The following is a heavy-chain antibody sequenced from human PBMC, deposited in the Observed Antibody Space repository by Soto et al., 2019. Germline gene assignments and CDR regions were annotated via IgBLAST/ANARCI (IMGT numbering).Heavy chain of an antibody. V-gene: IGHV3-7*01. CDR2: IKQDGSEK. J-gene: IGHJ6*03. Sequence: GGSLRLSCAASGFTFSSYWMSWVRQAPGKGLEWVANIKQDGSEKYYVDSVKGRFTISRDNAKNSLYLQMNSLRAEDTAVYYCSLLYDAYYMDVWGKGTTVTVSS. D-gene: IGHD3-3*01. CDR1: GFTFSSYW. CDR3: SLLYDAYYMDV.